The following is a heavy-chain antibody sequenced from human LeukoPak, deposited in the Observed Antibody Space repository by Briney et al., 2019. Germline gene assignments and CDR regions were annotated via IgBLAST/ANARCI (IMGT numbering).Heavy chain of an antibody. CDR1: GGSISSSSYY. V-gene: IGHV4-39*02. J-gene: IGHJ4*02. CDR2: IYYSGST. CDR3: ARDFGIAVAGTLDY. Sequence: PSETLSLTCTVSGGSISSSSYYWGWIRQPPGKGLEWIGSIYYSGSTYYNPSLKSRVTISVDTSKNQFSLKLSSVTAADTAVYYCARDFGIAVAGTLDYWGQGTLVTVSS. D-gene: IGHD6-19*01.